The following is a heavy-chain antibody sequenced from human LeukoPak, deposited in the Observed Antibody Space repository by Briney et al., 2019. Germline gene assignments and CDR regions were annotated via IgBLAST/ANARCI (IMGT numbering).Heavy chain of an antibody. CDR1: GVSINTGCYY. CDR3: ARGRSYGFDFDS. CDR2: KYYSGST. Sequence: PSETLSLTCDVSGVSINTGCYYWTWIRQPPGKGLEWIGYKYYSGSTRYNSSLRSRLTISLDSSKNQFSLRLTSVTAADTAVYYCARGRSYGFDFDSWGPGTLVIVSS. J-gene: IGHJ4*02. D-gene: IGHD5-18*01. V-gene: IGHV4-61*01.